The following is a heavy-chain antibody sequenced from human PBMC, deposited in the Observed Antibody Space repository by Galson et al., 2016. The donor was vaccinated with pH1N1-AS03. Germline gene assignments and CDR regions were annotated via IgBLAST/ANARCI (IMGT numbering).Heavy chain of an antibody. CDR1: GASITSNY. Sequence: SETLSLTCTVSGASITSNYWSWLRQPPGKGLEWIGNIHDSENTNYNPSLKSPVTISVDTSKNQFFLNLSSVTAADTAVYYCARGSGTRPTVPDCFDIWGQGTMVTVSS. CDR3: ARGSGTRPTVPDCFDI. D-gene: IGHD2-21*01. J-gene: IGHJ3*02. CDR2: IHDSENT. V-gene: IGHV4-59*01.